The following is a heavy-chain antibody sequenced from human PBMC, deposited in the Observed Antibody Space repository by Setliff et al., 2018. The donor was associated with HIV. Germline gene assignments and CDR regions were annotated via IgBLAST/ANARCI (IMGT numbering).Heavy chain of an antibody. D-gene: IGHD6-19*01. Sequence: SETLSLTCTGSGDSISSGIYYWSWIRQPAGKGLEWIGRVNSRGYTEYNPSFKSRVTISVDMSKNQISLKLSSVTAADTAVYYCARASGDTSKFVNYYYYYMDVWGKGTTVTVSS. CDR1: GDSISSGIYY. CDR2: VNSRGYT. J-gene: IGHJ6*03. CDR3: ARASGDTSKFVNYYYYYMDV. V-gene: IGHV4-61*02.